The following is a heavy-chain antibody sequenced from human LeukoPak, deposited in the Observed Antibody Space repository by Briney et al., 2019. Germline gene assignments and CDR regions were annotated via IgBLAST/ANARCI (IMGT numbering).Heavy chain of an antibody. J-gene: IGHJ2*01. Sequence: ASVKVSCKASGYTFTSCYMHWVRQAPGQGLEWMGIINPSGGSTSYAQKFQGRVTMTRDTSTSTVYMELSSLRSEDTAVYYCATPRGGTDWYFDLWGRGTLVTVSS. CDR1: GYTFTSCY. D-gene: IGHD1-1*01. V-gene: IGHV1-46*01. CDR2: INPSGGST. CDR3: ATPRGGTDWYFDL.